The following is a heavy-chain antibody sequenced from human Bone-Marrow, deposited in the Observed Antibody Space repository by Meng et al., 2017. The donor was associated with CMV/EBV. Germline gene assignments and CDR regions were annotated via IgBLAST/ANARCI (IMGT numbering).Heavy chain of an antibody. D-gene: IGHD6-6*01. V-gene: IGHV3-11*01. CDR1: GFTFSDYY. J-gene: IGHJ5*02. CDR3: AREIAARLEADWFDP. CDR2: ISSSGSTI. Sequence: LSLTCAASGFTFSDYYMSWIRQATGKGLEWVSYISSSGSTIYYAGSVKGRFTISRDNAKNSLYLQMNSLRAEDTAVYYCAREIAARLEADWFDPWGQGTLVTVSS.